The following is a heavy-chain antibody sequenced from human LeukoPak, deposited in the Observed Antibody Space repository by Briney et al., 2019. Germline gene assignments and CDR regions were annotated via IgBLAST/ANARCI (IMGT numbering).Heavy chain of an antibody. CDR2: IIPIFGTA. CDR3: AREEGITIFGVATTSKGDTFDI. CDR1: GGTFSSYA. V-gene: IGHV1-69*06. Sequence: SVKVSCKASGGTFSSYAISWVRQAPGQGLEWMGGIIPIFGTANYAQKFQGRVTITADKSTSTAYMELSSLRSEDTAVYYCAREEGITIFGVATTSKGDTFDIWGQGTMVTVSS. D-gene: IGHD3-3*01. J-gene: IGHJ3*02.